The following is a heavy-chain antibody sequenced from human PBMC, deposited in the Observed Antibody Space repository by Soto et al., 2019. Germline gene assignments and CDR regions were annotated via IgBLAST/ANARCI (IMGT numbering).Heavy chain of an antibody. V-gene: IGHV4-30-4*01. CDR3: PRVYGRGDYFDF. Sequence: QVQLQESGPGLVKPSQTLSLTCTVSGTTISSGDHYWRWIRQAPGKGLEWIGYMYYTGKTYYNTSLRSRAPLCVDTPTNHFSLKMPSVTAADTAIYCCPRVYGRGDYFDFWGWRTRVSVSS. CDR1: GTTISSGDHY. CDR2: MYYTGKT. D-gene: IGHD1-26*01. J-gene: IGHJ4*02.